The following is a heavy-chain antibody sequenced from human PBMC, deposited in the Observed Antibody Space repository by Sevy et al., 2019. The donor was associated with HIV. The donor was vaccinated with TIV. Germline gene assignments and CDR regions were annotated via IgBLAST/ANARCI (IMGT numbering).Heavy chain of an antibody. Sequence: GGSLRLSCATSEFTFSSYSMSWVRQAPGNGLEWVSSISGGGTYIYYADSVKGRFTISRDNAKNSLSLQMNSLRAEDTAVYYCARGTHDYGDYDRDAFDIWGQGTMVTVSS. J-gene: IGHJ3*02. CDR2: ISGGGTYI. V-gene: IGHV3-21*01. D-gene: IGHD4-17*01. CDR1: EFTFSSYS. CDR3: ARGTHDYGDYDRDAFDI.